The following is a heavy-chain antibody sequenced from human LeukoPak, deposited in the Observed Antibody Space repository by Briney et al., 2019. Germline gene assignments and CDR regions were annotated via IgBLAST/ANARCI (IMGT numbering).Heavy chain of an antibody. J-gene: IGHJ4*02. CDR2: IYPGDSDT. D-gene: IGHD5-12*01. Sequence: GESLKISCKGSGYSFTSYWIGWVRQMPGKGLEWMGIIYPGDSDTRYSPSFQGQVAISADKSISTAYLQWSSLKASDTAMYYCARRGEGGYRGYDSWYFDCWGQGSLVTVSS. CDR1: GYSFTSYW. V-gene: IGHV5-51*01. CDR3: ARRGEGGYRGYDSWYFDC.